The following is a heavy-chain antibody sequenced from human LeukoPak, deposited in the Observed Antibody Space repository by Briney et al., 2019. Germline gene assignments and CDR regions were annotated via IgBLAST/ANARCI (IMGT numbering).Heavy chain of an antibody. Sequence: GGSLRLSCVASAFAFSSNWMSWVRQAPGKGLEWVSVIRSDGSTYYVDSVKGRFIISRDNSKNTLYLHMNSLRAEDTAVYYCATSDYVWGSYRPDYWGQGTLVTVSS. V-gene: IGHV3-66*01. CDR3: ATSDYVWGSYRPDY. CDR1: AFAFSSNW. D-gene: IGHD3-16*02. J-gene: IGHJ4*02. CDR2: IRSDGST.